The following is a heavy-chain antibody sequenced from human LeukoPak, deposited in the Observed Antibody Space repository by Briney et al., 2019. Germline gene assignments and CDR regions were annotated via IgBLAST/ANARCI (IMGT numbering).Heavy chain of an antibody. CDR1: GGSISSGGYY. CDR3: ARAICPGSGSYYNLCYFDY. Sequence: TLSLTCXVXGGSISSGGYYWSWIRQHPGKGLEWIGYIYYSGSTYYNPSLKSRVTISVDTSKNQFSLKLSSVTAADAAVYYCARAICPGSGSYYNLCYFDYWGQGTLVTVSS. D-gene: IGHD3-10*01. CDR2: IYYSGST. V-gene: IGHV4-31*03. J-gene: IGHJ4*02.